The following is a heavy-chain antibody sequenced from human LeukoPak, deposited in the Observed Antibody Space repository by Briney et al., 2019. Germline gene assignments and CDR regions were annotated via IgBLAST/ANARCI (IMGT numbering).Heavy chain of an antibody. CDR3: ARDGGYCSSTSCQSENWFDP. Sequence: ASVKVSCKASGYTFTSYYMHWVRQAPGQGLEWMGIINPSGGSTSYAQKFQGRVTMTRDTSTSTVYMELSSLRSEDTAVYYCARDGGYCSSTSCQSENWFDPWGQGTLVTVSS. J-gene: IGHJ5*02. CDR2: INPSGGST. V-gene: IGHV1-46*01. CDR1: GYTFTSYY. D-gene: IGHD2-2*01.